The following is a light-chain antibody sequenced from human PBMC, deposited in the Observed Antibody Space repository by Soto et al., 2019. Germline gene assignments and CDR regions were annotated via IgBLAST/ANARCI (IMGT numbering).Light chain of an antibody. CDR2: EVS. V-gene: IGLV2-8*01. J-gene: IGLJ2*01. CDR1: SSDVGGYNY. CDR3: SSXAXSNXXV. Sequence: QSVLTQPPSASGSPGQSVTISCTGTSSDVGGYNYVSWYQQHPGKAPKLMIYEVSKRPSGVPDRFSGSKSGNTASLTVSGLQAEDEADYYCSSXAXSNXXVFGGGTKLTXL.